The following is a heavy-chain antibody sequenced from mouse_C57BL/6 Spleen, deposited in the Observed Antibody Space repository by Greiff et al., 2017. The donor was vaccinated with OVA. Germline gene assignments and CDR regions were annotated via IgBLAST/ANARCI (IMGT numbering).Heavy chain of an antibody. CDR2: INPGSGGT. CDR3: ARSGSNYWFAY. Sequence: QVQLQQSGAELVRPGTSVKVSCKASGYAFTNYLIEWVKQRPGPGLEWIGVINPGSGGTNYNEKFKGKATLTADKSSSPAYMQLSSLTSEDSAVDFGARSGSNYWFAYWGQGTLVTVSA. CDR1: GYAFTNYL. V-gene: IGHV1-54*01. D-gene: IGHD2-5*01. J-gene: IGHJ3*01.